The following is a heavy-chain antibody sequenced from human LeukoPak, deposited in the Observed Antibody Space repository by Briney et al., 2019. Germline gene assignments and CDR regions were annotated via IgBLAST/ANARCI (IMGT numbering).Heavy chain of an antibody. V-gene: IGHV4-61*02. CDR2: IYTSGST. Sequence: PSETLSLTCTVSGGSISSGSYYWSWIRQPAGKGLEWIGRIYTSGSTNYNPSLKSRVTISVDTSKNQFSLKLSSVTAADTAVYYCAREIAAAGTLGYYYYYYMDVWGKGTTVTVSS. CDR3: AREIAAAGTLGYYYYYYMDV. J-gene: IGHJ6*03. D-gene: IGHD6-13*01. CDR1: GGSISSGSYY.